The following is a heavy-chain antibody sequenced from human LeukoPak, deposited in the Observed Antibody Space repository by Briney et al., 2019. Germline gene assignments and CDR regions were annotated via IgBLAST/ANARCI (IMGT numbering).Heavy chain of an antibody. CDR3: EGATSTTGPTFYF. Sequence: QSRGSLRLSCAPSGFTFSAYRISWDRQAPGKGLEWLSYINTDSSTIYYTDSLKGRFTISRDNAKNSLYLQMNSLRDEDTAVYYCEGATSTTGPTFYFLGQGTLVTGSS. CDR1: GFTFSAYR. D-gene: IGHD1-1*01. V-gene: IGHV3-48*02. J-gene: IGHJ4*02. CDR2: INTDSSTI.